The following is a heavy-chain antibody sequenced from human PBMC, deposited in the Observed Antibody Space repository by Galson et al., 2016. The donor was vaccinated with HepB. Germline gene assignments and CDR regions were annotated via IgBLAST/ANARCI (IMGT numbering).Heavy chain of an antibody. CDR1: GGSFSNFA. Sequence: SVKVSCKASGGSFSNFAISWVRQAPGQGLEWMGGIIPIYETSNYAQKFLGRVTITAGDSTTTAYLELSSLTSEDTAVYYCATMGHCSSSGCYLGYYHYFYIDVWGKGTTVTVSS. J-gene: IGHJ6*03. CDR2: IIPIYETS. D-gene: IGHD2-2*01. CDR3: ATMGHCSSSGCYLGYYHYFYIDV. V-gene: IGHV1-69*13.